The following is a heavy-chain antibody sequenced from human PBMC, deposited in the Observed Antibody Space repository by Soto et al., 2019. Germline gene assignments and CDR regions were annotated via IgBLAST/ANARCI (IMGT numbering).Heavy chain of an antibody. J-gene: IGHJ4*02. D-gene: IGHD3-9*01. V-gene: IGHV3-48*01. CDR2: ISNNGSNK. CDR3: ARTNYDILTGYYMAGGFDY. Sequence: GGSLRLSCAASGLTFSSYSMNWVRQAPGKGLEWVSYISNNGSNKYYADSVKGRFTISRDNSKNTLYLQMNSLRAEDTAVYFCARTNYDILTGYYMAGGFDYWGQGTLVTVSS. CDR1: GLTFSSYS.